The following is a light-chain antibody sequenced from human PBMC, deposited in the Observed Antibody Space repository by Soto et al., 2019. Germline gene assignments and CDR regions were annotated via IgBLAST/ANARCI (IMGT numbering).Light chain of an antibody. J-gene: IGKJ4*01. CDR1: QSVSSSS. V-gene: IGKV3-20*01. CDR3: QQYGSSPPLT. Sequence: EIVLTQSPGTLSLSRGERATLSCRASQSVSSSSLAWYQQKPGQAPRLLIYGASSRATGIPDRFSGRGSGTDFTLTISRLEPEDFAVYYCQQYGSSPPLTGGGGTKVEIK. CDR2: GAS.